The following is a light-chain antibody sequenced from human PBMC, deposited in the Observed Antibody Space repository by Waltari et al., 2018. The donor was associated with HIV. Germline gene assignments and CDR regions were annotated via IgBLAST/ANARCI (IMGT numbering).Light chain of an antibody. V-gene: IGLV8-61*01. CDR1: SGSVSSRSY. J-gene: IGLJ3*02. CDR2: DTT. Sequence: QTVVPQEPSFSVSPGGTVPLTCGFSSGSVSSRSYPSWYQTTPVLRPRILIYDTTTRSAVVHDRISGAILGNKAALTMTGAQSDDESDYYWLLYVGTGIWVFGGGTKVTVL. CDR3: LLYVGTGIWV.